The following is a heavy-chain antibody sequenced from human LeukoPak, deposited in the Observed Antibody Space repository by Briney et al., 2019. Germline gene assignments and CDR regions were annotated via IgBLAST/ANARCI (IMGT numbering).Heavy chain of an antibody. D-gene: IGHD2-15*01. V-gene: IGHV3-49*04. CDR2: IRSKAYGGTT. Sequence: GGSLRLSCTASGFTFGDYAMSWVRQAPGKGLEWVGFIRSKAYGGTTEYAASVKGRFTISRDDSKSIAYLQMNSLKTEDTAVYYCTRANIGVVVAATPDYYYMDVWGKGTTVTISS. CDR3: TRANIGVVVAATPDYYYMDV. J-gene: IGHJ6*03. CDR1: GFTFGDYA.